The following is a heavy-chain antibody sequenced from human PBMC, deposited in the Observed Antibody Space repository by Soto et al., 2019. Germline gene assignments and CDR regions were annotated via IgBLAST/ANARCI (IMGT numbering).Heavy chain of an antibody. Sequence: ASVKVSCKASGYTFTRYAMHWVRQAPGQRPEWMGWINAGNGNTKYSQKFQGRVTITTDTSASAAYMELSSLRSEDTAVCYCARDGAVAGDSNFDYWGQGTLVTVSS. D-gene: IGHD6-19*01. CDR1: GYTFTRYA. V-gene: IGHV1-3*01. J-gene: IGHJ4*02. CDR3: ARDGAVAGDSNFDY. CDR2: INAGNGNT.